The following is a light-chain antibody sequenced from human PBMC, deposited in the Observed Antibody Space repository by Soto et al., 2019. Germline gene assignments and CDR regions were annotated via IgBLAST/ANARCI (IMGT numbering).Light chain of an antibody. J-gene: IGKJ2*01. CDR2: GAS. Sequence: EIVMTQSPATLSVSPGERATLSCSASQSVNSDLAWYHHKPGHAPRLLIYGASTRATGIPARFSGGGSGTEFTLTISSLQSDDSAVYYCQQYDNLPYTFGQGTKLAIK. V-gene: IGKV3-15*01. CDR3: QQYDNLPYT. CDR1: QSVNSD.